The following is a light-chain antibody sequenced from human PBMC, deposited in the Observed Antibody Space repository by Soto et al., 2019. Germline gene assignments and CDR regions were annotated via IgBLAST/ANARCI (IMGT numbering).Light chain of an antibody. Sequence: DIQLIQSPSTLSASVGDRVTITCRASQSISSWLAWYQQKPGKAPKFLIYKTSNLESGVPSRFSGSGSGTEFTLTISSLQPDDFATYYCQYYNNYCWTFGQGTKVEIK. J-gene: IGKJ1*01. CDR1: QSISSW. CDR3: QYYNNYCWT. V-gene: IGKV1-5*03. CDR2: KTS.